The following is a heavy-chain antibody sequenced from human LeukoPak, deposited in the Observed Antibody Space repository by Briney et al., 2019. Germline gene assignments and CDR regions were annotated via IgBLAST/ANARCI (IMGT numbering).Heavy chain of an antibody. J-gene: IGHJ3*01. V-gene: IGHV1-69*13. D-gene: IGHD3-3*01. CDR3: ASPLRFLEWLDDAFDV. Sequence: SVKVSCKASGGTFSSYAISWVRQAPGQGLEWMGGIIPIFGTANYAQKFQGRVTITADESTSTAYMELSSLRSEDTAVYYCASPLRFLEWLDDAFDVWGQGTMVTVSS. CDR1: GGTFSSYA. CDR2: IIPIFGTA.